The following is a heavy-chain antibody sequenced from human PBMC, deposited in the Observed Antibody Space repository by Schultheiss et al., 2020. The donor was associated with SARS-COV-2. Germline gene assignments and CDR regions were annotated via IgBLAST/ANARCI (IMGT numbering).Heavy chain of an antibody. CDR3: ARSEAAMVEFDY. J-gene: IGHJ4*02. CDR1: GGTFSSYA. CDR2: IIPIFGTA. D-gene: IGHD5-18*01. Sequence: SVKVSCKASGGTFSSYAISWVRQAPGQELEWMGGIIPIFGTANYAQKFQGRVTITADKSTSTAYMELSSLRAEDTAVYYCARSEAAMVEFDYWGQGTLVTVSS. V-gene: IGHV1-69*06.